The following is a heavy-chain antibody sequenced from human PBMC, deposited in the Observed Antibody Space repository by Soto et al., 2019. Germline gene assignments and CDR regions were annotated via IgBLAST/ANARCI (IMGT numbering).Heavy chain of an antibody. CDR1: GFTFSTYW. V-gene: IGHV3-74*01. CDR3: AGGDTQAKWFDP. Sequence: GSLRLSCAASGFTFSTYWMHWVRQAPGKGLVWVSRISGDESTTTYADSVKGRFTISRDNAENTLYLQMNSMRAEDTAVYYCAGGDTQAKWFDPWGRGTLVTVSA. D-gene: IGHD3-16*01. CDR2: ISGDESTT. J-gene: IGHJ5*02.